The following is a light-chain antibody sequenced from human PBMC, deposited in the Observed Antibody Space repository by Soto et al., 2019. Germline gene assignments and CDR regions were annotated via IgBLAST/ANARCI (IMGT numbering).Light chain of an antibody. Sequence: QSVLTQPASVSGSPGQSITISCTGTSSDIGAYDYVSWYQQYPGRVPKLLIHGVTNRPSGVSDRFSGSKSGNTASLTISGLQTEDEADYYCSSHAGSSAFYVFGTGTKVTVL. CDR1: SSDIGAYDY. CDR3: SSHAGSSAFYV. CDR2: GVT. V-gene: IGLV2-14*01. J-gene: IGLJ1*01.